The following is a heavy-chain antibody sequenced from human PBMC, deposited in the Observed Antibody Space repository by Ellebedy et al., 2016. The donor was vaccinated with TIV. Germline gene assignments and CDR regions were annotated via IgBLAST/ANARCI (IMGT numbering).Heavy chain of an antibody. D-gene: IGHD6-13*01. CDR1: GFTFSSYA. CDR3: ARPSWYVY. Sequence: GESLKISCAASGFTFSSYAMAWVRQAPGGGLEWVANIQGDGGAEHYVDSVKGRFTISRDNAKNSLYLQMDSLRAEDTAVYYCARPSWYVYWGQGTLVAVSS. CDR2: IQGDGGAE. J-gene: IGHJ4*02. V-gene: IGHV3-7*01.